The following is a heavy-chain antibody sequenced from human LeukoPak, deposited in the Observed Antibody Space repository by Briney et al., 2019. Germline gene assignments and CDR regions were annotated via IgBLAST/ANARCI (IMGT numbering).Heavy chain of an antibody. D-gene: IGHD3-16*01. V-gene: IGHV3-21*01. CDR3: ARDLFGGSCGMDV. CDR2: ISSSSSYI. J-gene: IGHJ6*02. CDR1: GFTFSSYS. Sequence: GGSLRLSCAASGFTFSSYSMNWVRQAPGKRLEWVSSISSSSSYIYYADSVKGRFTISRDNAKNSLYLQMNSLRAEDTAVYYCARDLFGGSCGMDVWGQGTTVTVSS.